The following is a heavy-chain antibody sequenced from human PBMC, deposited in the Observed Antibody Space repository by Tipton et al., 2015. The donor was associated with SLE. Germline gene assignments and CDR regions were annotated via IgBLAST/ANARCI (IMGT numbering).Heavy chain of an antibody. CDR3: ARESVGSVLGAFDI. CDR2: LYYTGNS. J-gene: IGHJ3*02. Sequence: TLSLTCSVSGGSVSNYTYYWGWIRQPPGKGLEWIASLYYTGNSYYNPSLKSRVTTSLDLSKNQFSLKLTSVTAADTVVYYCARESVGSVLGAFDIWGQGTMVTVSS. CDR1: GGSVSNYTYY. D-gene: IGHD3-10*01. V-gene: IGHV4-39*07.